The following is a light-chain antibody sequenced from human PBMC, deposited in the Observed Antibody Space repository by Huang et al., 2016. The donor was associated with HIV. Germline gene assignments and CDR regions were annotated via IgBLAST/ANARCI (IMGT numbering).Light chain of an antibody. Sequence: EIVLTQSPATLSLSPGERATLSCRASQSVHSYLAWYQQKPGQAPKILIYDASNMATGIPARFRGSVSGTDFTLTISNLQSEDFAVYYGQQRSAWPLTFGGGTKVEI. CDR1: QSVHSY. J-gene: IGKJ4*01. CDR3: QQRSAWPLT. V-gene: IGKV3-11*01. CDR2: DAS.